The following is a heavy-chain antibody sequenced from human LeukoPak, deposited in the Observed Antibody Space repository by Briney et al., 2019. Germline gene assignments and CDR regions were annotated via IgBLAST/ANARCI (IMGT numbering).Heavy chain of an antibody. Sequence: PGGSLRLSCAASGFTFSSYAMSWVRQAPGKGLEWVSAISVGSAVYADSVKGRFSISIDNSKNTLYLQMNSLRAEDTAVYYCAKDRSSRYDFWSGSFSHYYYYYMDVWGKGTTVTVSS. V-gene: IGHV3-23*01. J-gene: IGHJ6*03. CDR1: GFTFSSYA. CDR3: AKDRSSRYDFWSGSFSHYYYYYMDV. CDR2: ISVGSA. D-gene: IGHD3-3*01.